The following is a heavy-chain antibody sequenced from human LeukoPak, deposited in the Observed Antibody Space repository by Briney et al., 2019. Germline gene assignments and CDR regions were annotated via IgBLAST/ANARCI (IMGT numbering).Heavy chain of an antibody. CDR2: MNPNSGNT. CDR3: ARGKLELRTYYYYGMDV. V-gene: IGHV1-8*01. Sequence: ASVKVSRKASGYTFTSYDINWVRQATGQGLEWMGWMNPNSGNTGYAQKFQGRVTMTRNTSISTAYMELSSLRSEDTAVYYCARGKLELRTYYYYGMDVWGQGTTVTVSS. J-gene: IGHJ6*02. CDR1: GYTFTSYD. D-gene: IGHD1-7*01.